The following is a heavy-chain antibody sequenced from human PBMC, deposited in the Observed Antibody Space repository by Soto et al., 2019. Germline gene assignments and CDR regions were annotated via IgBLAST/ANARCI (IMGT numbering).Heavy chain of an antibody. J-gene: IGHJ3*02. V-gene: IGHV3-72*01. D-gene: IGHD4-17*01. Sequence: PGGSLRLSCAASGFTFSDHYMDWVRQAPGKGLEWVGRTRNKAASYTTEYAASVKGRFTISRDDSKNSLYLQMNSLKTEDTAVYYCARSTTSRTPDAFDIWGQGTMVTVS. CDR2: TRNKAASYTT. CDR3: ARSTTSRTPDAFDI. CDR1: GFTFSDHY.